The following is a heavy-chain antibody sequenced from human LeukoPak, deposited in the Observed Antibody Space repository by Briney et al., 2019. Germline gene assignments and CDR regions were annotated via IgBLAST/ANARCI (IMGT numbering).Heavy chain of an antibody. CDR3: AKDPGEYGDYYYFDY. D-gene: IGHD4-17*01. V-gene: IGHV3-30*18. CDR1: GFTFSSYG. CDR2: ISYDGSNK. J-gene: IGHJ4*02. Sequence: GRSLRLSCAASGFTFSSYGMHWVRQALGKGLEWVAVISYDGSNKYYADSVKGRFTISRDNSKNTLYLQMNSLRAEDTAVYYCAKDPGEYGDYYYFDYWGQGTLVTVSS.